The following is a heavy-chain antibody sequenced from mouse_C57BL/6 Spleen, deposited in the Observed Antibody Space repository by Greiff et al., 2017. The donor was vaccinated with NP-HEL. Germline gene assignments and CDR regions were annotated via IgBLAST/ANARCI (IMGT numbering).Heavy chain of an antibody. Sequence: VQLQQSGAELARPGASVKLSCKASGYTFTSYGISWVKQRPGQGLEWIGEIYPRSGNTYYNEKFKGKATLTADKSSSTAYMELRSLTSEDSAVYFCARRGGGSFDYWGQGTTLTVSS. CDR1: GYTFTSYG. V-gene: IGHV1-81*01. CDR3: ARRGGGSFDY. D-gene: IGHD1-1*02. J-gene: IGHJ2*01. CDR2: IYPRSGNT.